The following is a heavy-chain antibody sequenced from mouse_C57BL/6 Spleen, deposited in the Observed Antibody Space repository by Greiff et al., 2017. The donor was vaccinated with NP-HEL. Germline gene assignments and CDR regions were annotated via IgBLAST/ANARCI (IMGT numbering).Heavy chain of an antibody. Sequence: VKLVESGPGLVAPSQSLSITCTVSGFSLTSYGVHWVRQPPGKGLEWLVVIWSDGSTTYNSALKSRLSISKDNSKSQVFLKMNSLQTADTAMYYCARHGVTSHYYAMDYWGQGTSVTVSS. CDR3: ARHGVTSHYYAMDY. CDR2: IWSDGST. D-gene: IGHD2-2*01. V-gene: IGHV2-6-1*01. J-gene: IGHJ4*01. CDR1: GFSLTSYG.